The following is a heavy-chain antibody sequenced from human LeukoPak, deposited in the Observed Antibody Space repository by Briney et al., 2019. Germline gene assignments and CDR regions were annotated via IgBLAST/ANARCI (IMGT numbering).Heavy chain of an antibody. CDR1: GFSLRDYS. D-gene: IGHD3-22*01. Sequence: GGSLRLSCAASGFSLRDYSMDWVRQAPGKGLEWVSSISSSSRYTFYVDSVKGRFTISRDNAKNSLYLQMNSLRVEDTAVYYCARAPATYYYDSSGYYYFDYWGQGTLVTVSS. CDR3: ARAPATYYYDSSGYYYFDY. CDR2: ISSSSRYT. J-gene: IGHJ4*02. V-gene: IGHV3-21*01.